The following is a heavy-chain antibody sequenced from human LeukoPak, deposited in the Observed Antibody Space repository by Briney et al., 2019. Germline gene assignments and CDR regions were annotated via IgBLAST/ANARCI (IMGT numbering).Heavy chain of an antibody. V-gene: IGHV3-7*01. Sequence: PGGSLRLSCAASGFTFSSYWMSWVRQAPWKGLEWVANIKQDGSEKYYVDSVKGRFTISRDNAKNSLYLQMNSLRAEDTAVYYCARGRGVRRVISDYWGQGTLVTVSS. CDR2: IKQDGSEK. J-gene: IGHJ4*02. CDR1: GFTFSSYW. D-gene: IGHD3-10*01. CDR3: ARGRGVRRVISDY.